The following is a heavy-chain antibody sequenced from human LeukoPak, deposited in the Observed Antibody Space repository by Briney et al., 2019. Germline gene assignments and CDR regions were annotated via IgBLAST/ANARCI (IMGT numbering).Heavy chain of an antibody. CDR2: IYPGDSDT. Sequence: LGESLKISCKGSGYSFTSYWIGWVRQMPGKGLEWMGIIYPGDSDTRYSPSFQGQVTISADKSISTAYLQWSSLKASDTAMYYCARWTPGIAAAGIYYYFDYWGQGTLVTVSS. CDR3: ARWTPGIAAAGIYYYFDY. CDR1: GYSFTSYW. V-gene: IGHV5-51*01. J-gene: IGHJ4*02. D-gene: IGHD6-13*01.